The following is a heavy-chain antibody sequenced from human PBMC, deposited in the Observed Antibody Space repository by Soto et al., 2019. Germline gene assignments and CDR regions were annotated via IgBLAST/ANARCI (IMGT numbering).Heavy chain of an antibody. J-gene: IGHJ4*02. CDR1: GFTVSNNY. CDR2: IYSGGYT. Sequence: EVQLVESGGGLIQPGGSLRLSCAVSGFTVSNNYMSWVRQAPGKGLEGVSVIYSGGYTAYGDSVKGGFTISRDNSKNTLCTQRNGRGPEARALFSGGAPPGGGGYGGQGTLVTVSS. V-gene: IGHV3-53*01. D-gene: IGHD2-8*02. CDR3: GAPPGGGGY.